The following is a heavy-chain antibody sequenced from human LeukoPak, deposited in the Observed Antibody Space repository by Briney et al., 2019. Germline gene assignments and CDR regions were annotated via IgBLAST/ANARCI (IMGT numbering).Heavy chain of an antibody. D-gene: IGHD2-21*01. CDR3: ARYSNHFYYSGMDV. Sequence: GRSLRLSCAASGFSFSDYGMHWARQAPGKGLEWVALISSDGFNEYYADSVRGRFTISRDTSKNTLYLQINSLKTEDTAIYYCARYSNHFYYSGMDVWGQGTTVTVSS. J-gene: IGHJ6*02. V-gene: IGHV3-30-3*01. CDR1: GFSFSDYG. CDR2: ISSDGFNE.